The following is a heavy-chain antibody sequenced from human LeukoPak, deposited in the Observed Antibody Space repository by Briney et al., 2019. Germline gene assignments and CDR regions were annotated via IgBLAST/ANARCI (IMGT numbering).Heavy chain of an antibody. Sequence: SETLSLTCTVSGGSISSSSYYWGWIRQPPGKGLEWIGSIYYSGSTYYNPSLKSRVTISVDTSKNQFSLKLSSVTAADTAVYYCARQRRQWELRLKRSLYYYYMDVWGKGTTVTISS. D-gene: IGHD1-26*01. CDR3: ARQRRQWELRLKRSLYYYYMDV. CDR1: GGSISSSSYY. J-gene: IGHJ6*03. V-gene: IGHV4-39*01. CDR2: IYYSGST.